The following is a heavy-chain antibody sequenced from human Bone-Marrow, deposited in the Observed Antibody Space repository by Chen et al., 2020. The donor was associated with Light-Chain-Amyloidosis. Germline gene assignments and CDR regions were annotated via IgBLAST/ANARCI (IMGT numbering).Heavy chain of an antibody. J-gene: IGHJ4*02. Sequence: EVQLVETGGGLIQPGGSLRLSCAASGFTVSSNYLSWVRQAPGKGLEWVSVIFIGGNTYYADSVKGRFTISRDNSKNTLYLQMNSLRAEDTAVYYCAGMDRSGYYHFQYWGQGTLVTVSS. V-gene: IGHV3-53*02. CDR3: AGMDRSGYYHFQY. CDR2: IFIGGNT. D-gene: IGHD3-22*01. CDR1: GFTVSSNY.